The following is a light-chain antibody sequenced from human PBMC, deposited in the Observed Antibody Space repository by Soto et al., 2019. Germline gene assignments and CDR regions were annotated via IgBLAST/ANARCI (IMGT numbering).Light chain of an antibody. CDR2: AAS. CDR1: QGISSY. V-gene: IGKV1-8*01. CDR3: QQYYSYPLT. Sequence: AIRMTQSPSSLSASTGDRVTITSRASQGISSYLAWYQQKPGKAPKLLIYAASTLQSGVPSRFSGSGSGTDFTLTISCLQSEDFATYYCQQYYSYPLTFGGGTKV. J-gene: IGKJ4*01.